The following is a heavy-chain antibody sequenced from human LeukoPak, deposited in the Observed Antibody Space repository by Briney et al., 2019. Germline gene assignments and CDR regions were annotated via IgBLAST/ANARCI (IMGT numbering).Heavy chain of an antibody. D-gene: IGHD6-19*01. CDR3: VKEGGWYTD. V-gene: IGHV3-64D*09. CDR1: GFTLSSSG. Sequence: GRSLRLSCAASGFTLSSSGMHWVRQAPGKGLEYVSAISSNGGSTYYADSVKGRFTISRDNSKNTLYLQMSSLRAEDTAVYYCVKEGGWYTDWGQGTLATVSS. CDR2: ISSNGGST. J-gene: IGHJ4*02.